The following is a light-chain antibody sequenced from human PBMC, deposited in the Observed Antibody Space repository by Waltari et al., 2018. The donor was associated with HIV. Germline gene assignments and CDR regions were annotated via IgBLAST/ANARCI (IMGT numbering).Light chain of an antibody. CDR3: AAWDDIHVI. J-gene: IGLJ2*01. CDR1: TGSNN. V-gene: IGLV1-47*01. CDR2: RNN. Sequence: QSVLTQPPSASGTPGQRVTISCSGSTGSNNVYWYQQFAGTAPTLLIYRNNQRPPVVPYQSSCSAPGSSASLSISGLRSEDEADYYCAAWDDIHVIFGGGTKLTVL.